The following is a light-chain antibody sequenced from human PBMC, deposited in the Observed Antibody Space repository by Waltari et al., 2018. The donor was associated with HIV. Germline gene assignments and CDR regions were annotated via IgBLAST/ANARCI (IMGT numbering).Light chain of an antibody. J-gene: IGLJ2*01. Sequence: QSALTQPASVSGSPGQSLTISCTGSNGDVGGYNYVSWYQRHPGKATKLIIYEVTNRPSGVSNRFSGSKSGNTASLTISGLQAEDEADYFCGSYAGSNTLEFGGGTKLTVL. CDR2: EVT. V-gene: IGLV2-14*01. CDR1: NGDVGGYNY. CDR3: GSYAGSNTLE.